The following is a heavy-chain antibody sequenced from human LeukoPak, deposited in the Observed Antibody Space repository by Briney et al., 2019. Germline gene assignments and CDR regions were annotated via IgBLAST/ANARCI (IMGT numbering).Heavy chain of an antibody. CDR3: ARDHQAVATGDFDY. CDR2: ISAYNGNT. J-gene: IGHJ4*02. D-gene: IGHD5-12*01. CDR1: GYTFTSYG. Sequence: GASVKVSCKASGYTFTSYGISWVRQAPGQGLEWMGWISAYNGNTNYAQKLQGRVTMTTDTSTSTAYMELRSLRPDDTAVYYCARDHQAVATGDFDYWGQGTLVTVSS. V-gene: IGHV1-18*01.